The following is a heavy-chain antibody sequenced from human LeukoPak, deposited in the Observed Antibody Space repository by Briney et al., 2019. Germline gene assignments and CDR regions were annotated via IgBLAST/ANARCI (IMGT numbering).Heavy chain of an antibody. Sequence: SETLSLTCTVSGGSISSSSYYWGWIRQPPGKGLEWIGTIYYSGSTHYNPSLKSRVTISVDTSKNQFSLKLSSVTAADTAVYYCARLTNAMVYFDYWGQGILVTVSS. CDR3: ARLTNAMVYFDY. J-gene: IGHJ4*02. CDR2: IYYSGST. V-gene: IGHV4-39*01. CDR1: GGSISSSSYY. D-gene: IGHD1-14*01.